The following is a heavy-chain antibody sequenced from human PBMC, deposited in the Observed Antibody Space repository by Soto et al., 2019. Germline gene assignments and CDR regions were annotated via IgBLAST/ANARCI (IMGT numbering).Heavy chain of an antibody. CDR2: INHSGST. CDR1: GGSFSGYY. V-gene: IGHV4-34*01. Sequence: RLSETLSLTCPVYGGSFSGYYWSWIRQPPGKGLEWIGEINHSGSTNYNPSLKSRVTISVDTSKNQFSLKLSSVTAADTAVYYCARGKSIKIFGVVIINGWYFDYWGQGILVTVYS. D-gene: IGHD3-3*01. CDR3: ARGKSIKIFGVVIINGWYFDY. J-gene: IGHJ4*02.